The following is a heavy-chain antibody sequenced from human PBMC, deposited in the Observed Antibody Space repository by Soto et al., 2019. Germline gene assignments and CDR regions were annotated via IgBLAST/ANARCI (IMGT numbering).Heavy chain of an antibody. CDR3: AKDRHDYSNYFDH. V-gene: IGHV3-30*18. CDR1: GFTFSSYG. J-gene: IGHJ4*02. CDR2: ISYDGSNK. Sequence: QVQLAESGGGVVRPGRSLRLSCAASGFTFSSYGMHWVRQAPGKGLEWVTVISYDGSNKYYVDSVKGRFTISRDNSENTLYLEMNSLRAEDTAVYYCAKDRHDYSNYFDHWGQGTLVTVSS. D-gene: IGHD4-4*01.